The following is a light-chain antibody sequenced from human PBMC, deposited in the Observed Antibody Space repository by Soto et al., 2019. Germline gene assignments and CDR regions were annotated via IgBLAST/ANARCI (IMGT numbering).Light chain of an antibody. V-gene: IGLV1-40*01. CDR2: GNS. CDR3: QSYDSSLSGVL. CDR1: SSNIGAGYD. J-gene: IGLJ2*01. Sequence: QSVLTQPPSVSGAPGQRVTISCTGSSSNIGAGYDVHWYQQLPGTAPKLLIYGNSNRPSGVPDRFSGSKSGTSASLAITGLQAEDGSDYYCQSYDSSLSGVLFGGGTKRTVL.